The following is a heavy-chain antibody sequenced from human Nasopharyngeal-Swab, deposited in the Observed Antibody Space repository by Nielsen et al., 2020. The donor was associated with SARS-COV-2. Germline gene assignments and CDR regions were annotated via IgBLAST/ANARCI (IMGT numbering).Heavy chain of an antibody. J-gene: IGHJ4*02. D-gene: IGHD5-18*01. V-gene: IGHV4-30-4*01. Sequence: SETLSLTCTVSGGSISSGDYYWSWIRQPPGKGLEWIGYIYYSGNTYYNPSLKSRVTISVDTSKTQFSLKLNSVTAADTAVYYCARGGYSYGTDYWGQGTLVTVSS. CDR2: IYYSGNT. CDR3: ARGGYSYGTDY. CDR1: GGSISSGDYY.